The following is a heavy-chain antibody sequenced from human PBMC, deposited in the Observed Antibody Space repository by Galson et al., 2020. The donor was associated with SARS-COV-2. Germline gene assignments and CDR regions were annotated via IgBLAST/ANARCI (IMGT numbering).Heavy chain of an antibody. CDR2: MSYDGSDK. Sequence: GASLKISCAASGFIFSSYGMHWVRQAPGKGLEWVAVMSYDGSDKYYADSVKGRFTISRDNSKNTLYLQMNSLRAEDTAVYSCARNLVPAAGLLYYYYYGMDVWGQGTTVTVSS. CDR3: ARNLVPAAGLLYYYYYGMDV. V-gene: IGHV3-30*03. D-gene: IGHD2-2*01. J-gene: IGHJ6*02. CDR1: GFIFSSYG.